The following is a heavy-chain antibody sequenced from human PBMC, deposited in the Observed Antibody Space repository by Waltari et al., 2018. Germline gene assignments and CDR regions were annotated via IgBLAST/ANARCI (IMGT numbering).Heavy chain of an antibody. CDR3: AREGSPYCSSTSCYGTWFDP. CDR1: SGGYY. D-gene: IGHD2-2*01. Sequence: QVQLQESGPGLVKPSQTLSLSSGGYYWSWIRQHPGNGLEWIGYIYYSGSTYYNPSLKSRVTISVDTSKNQFSLKLSSVTAADTAVYYCAREGSPYCSSTSCYGTWFDPWGQGTLVTVSS. V-gene: IGHV4-31*02. CDR2: IYYSGST. J-gene: IGHJ5*02.